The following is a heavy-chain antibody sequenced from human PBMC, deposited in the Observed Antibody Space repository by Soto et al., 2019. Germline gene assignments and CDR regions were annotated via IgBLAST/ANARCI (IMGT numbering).Heavy chain of an antibody. CDR3: AKNVGGQLWFSYFDY. Sequence: GGSLGLSCAASGFTFSSYGMHWVRQAPGKGLEWVAVISYDGSNKYYADSVKGRFTISRDNSKNTLYLQMNSLRAEDTAVYYCAKNVGGQLWFSYFDYWGQGTLVTVSS. CDR2: ISYDGSNK. CDR1: GFTFSSYG. J-gene: IGHJ4*02. D-gene: IGHD5-18*01. V-gene: IGHV3-30*18.